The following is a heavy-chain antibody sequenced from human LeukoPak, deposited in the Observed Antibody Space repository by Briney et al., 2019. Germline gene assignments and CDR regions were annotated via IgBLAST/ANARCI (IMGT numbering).Heavy chain of an antibody. CDR1: GGTFSSYA. CDR2: IIPIFGTA. CDR3: ARLGYSSGWYEV. Sequence: SVKVSCKASGGTFSSYAISWVRQAPGQGLEWMGGIIPIFGTANYAQKFQGRVTITADKSTSTAYMELSSLRSEDTAVYYCARLGYSSGWYEVWGQGTLVTVSS. J-gene: IGHJ4*02. D-gene: IGHD6-19*01. V-gene: IGHV1-69*06.